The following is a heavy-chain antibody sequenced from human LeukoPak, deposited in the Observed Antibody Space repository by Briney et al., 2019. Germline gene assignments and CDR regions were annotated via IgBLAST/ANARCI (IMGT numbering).Heavy chain of an antibody. Sequence: SVTVSCKASGGTFSNYAISWVRQAPGQGLEWMGGIIPIFGTANYAQKFQGRVTITADESTSTAYMELSSLRSEDTAVYYCARDTIAVGDYYYGMDVWGQGTTVTVSS. J-gene: IGHJ6*02. CDR1: GGTFSNYA. CDR3: ARDTIAVGDYYYGMDV. CDR2: IIPIFGTA. D-gene: IGHD3-9*01. V-gene: IGHV1-69*13.